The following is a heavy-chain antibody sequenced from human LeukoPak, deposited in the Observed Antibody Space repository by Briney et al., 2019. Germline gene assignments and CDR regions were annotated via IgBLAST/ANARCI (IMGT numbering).Heavy chain of an antibody. Sequence: SQTLSLTCAISGDSVSSNSAAWNWIRQSPSRGLEWLGSTYYRSKWYNDYAVSVKSRITINPDTSKNQFSLQLNSVTPEDTAVYYCAREEQRTRRDRDYFDYWGQGTLVTVSS. J-gene: IGHJ4*02. CDR1: GDSVSSNSAA. CDR2: TYYRSKWYN. V-gene: IGHV6-1*01. CDR3: AREEQRTRRDRDYFDY. D-gene: IGHD6-25*01.